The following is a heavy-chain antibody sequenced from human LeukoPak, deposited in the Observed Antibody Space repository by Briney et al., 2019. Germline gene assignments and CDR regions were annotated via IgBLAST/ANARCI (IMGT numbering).Heavy chain of an antibody. D-gene: IGHD3-16*01. V-gene: IGHV3-21*01. CDR2: ISSSSSYI. J-gene: IGHJ3*02. CDR3: ARASWGAFDI. Sequence: PGGSLRLFCAASGFTFSSYSMNWVRQAPGKGLEWVSSISSSSSYIYYADSVKGRFTISRDNAKNSLYLQMNSLRAEDTAVYYCARASWGAFDIWGQGTMVTVSS. CDR1: GFTFSSYS.